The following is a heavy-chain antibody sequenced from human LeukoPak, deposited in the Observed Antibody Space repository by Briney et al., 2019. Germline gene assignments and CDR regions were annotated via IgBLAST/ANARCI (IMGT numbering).Heavy chain of an antibody. V-gene: IGHV4-59*01. CDR3: ARDRGTIFGVGPWDTFDI. J-gene: IGHJ3*02. Sequence: SETLSLTCTVSGGSINNYYWSWIRQPPGKGLEWIGYIYYSGSTNYNPSLKSRVTISVDTSKNQFSLKLSSVTAADTAVYYCARDRGTIFGVGPWDTFDIWGQGTMVTVSS. CDR1: GGSINNYY. CDR2: IYYSGST. D-gene: IGHD3-3*01.